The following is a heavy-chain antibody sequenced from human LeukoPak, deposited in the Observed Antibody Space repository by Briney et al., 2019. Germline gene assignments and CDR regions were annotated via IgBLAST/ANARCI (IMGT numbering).Heavy chain of an antibody. V-gene: IGHV4-59*01. CDR3: ARWAIGTGSYDRVLGGDY. CDR2: IYYSGST. CDR1: GGSISSYY. J-gene: IGHJ4*02. D-gene: IGHD3-10*01. Sequence: SETLSLTCTVSGGSISSYYWSWIRQPPGKGLEWIGYIYYSGSTNYNPSLKSRVTISVDTSKNQSSLKLNSVTAADTAVYYCARWAIGTGSYDRVLGGDYWGQGTLVTVSS.